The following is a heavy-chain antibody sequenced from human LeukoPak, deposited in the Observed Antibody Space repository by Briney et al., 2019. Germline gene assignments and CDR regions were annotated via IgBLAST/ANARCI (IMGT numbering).Heavy chain of an antibody. CDR2: GDYSGGT. CDR3: ARARGNWGRGPNDY. D-gene: IGHD7-27*01. V-gene: IGHV4-39*07. Sequence: SETLSLTCTVSGDSFSSVTDYWAWIRQPPGKGLEWIASGDYSGGTYYNPSLESRVAISADMSKNQFSLKLTSVTGADTAVYYCARARGNWGRGPNDYWGQGTLVTVSS. CDR1: GDSFSSVTDY. J-gene: IGHJ4*02.